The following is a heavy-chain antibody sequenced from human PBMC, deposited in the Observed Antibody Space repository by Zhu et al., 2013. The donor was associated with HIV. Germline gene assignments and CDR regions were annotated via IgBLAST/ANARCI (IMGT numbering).Heavy chain of an antibody. CDR2: ISSGSSTI. CDR3: ARVRNGFDM. CDR1: GFTFNSYS. V-gene: IGHV3-48*04. Sequence: VQLVESGGGLVQPGGSLRLSCAASGFTFNSYSMNWVRQAPGKGLEWLSYISSGSSTIYYADSVKGRFTISRDNAKNSLYLQMNSLRAEDTAVYFCARVRNGFDMWGQGTMVTVSS. J-gene: IGHJ3*02.